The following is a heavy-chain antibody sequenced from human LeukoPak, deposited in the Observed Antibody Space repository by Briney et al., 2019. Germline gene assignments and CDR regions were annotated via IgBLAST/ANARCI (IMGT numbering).Heavy chain of an antibody. CDR2: IIPIFGTT. CDR1: GGTFSSYA. CDR3: ARDGGYGDYGGKSYYYGMDV. V-gene: IGHV1-69*13. D-gene: IGHD4-17*01. J-gene: IGHJ6*02. Sequence: ASVKVSCKASGGTFSSYAISWVRQAPGQGLEWMGGIIPIFGTTNYAQKFQGRVTITADESTSTAYMELSSLRSEDTAVYYCARDGGYGDYGGKSYYYGMDVWGQGTTVTVSS.